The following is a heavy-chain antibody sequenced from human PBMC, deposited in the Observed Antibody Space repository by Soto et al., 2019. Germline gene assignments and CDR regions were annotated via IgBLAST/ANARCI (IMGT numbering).Heavy chain of an antibody. CDR3: ARGRRRMAMARGSNGMGV. Sequence: SETLSLTCAVYGGSFSDYSWNWIRQPLGKGLEWIGEINDSGSSNYNPSLKSRVTISVDTSKKQFSLKLSSVTAADTAVYYCARGRRRMAMARGSNGMGVWGQGTTVTVSS. D-gene: IGHD3-10*01. CDR1: GGSFSDYS. CDR2: INDSGSS. J-gene: IGHJ6*02. V-gene: IGHV4-34*01.